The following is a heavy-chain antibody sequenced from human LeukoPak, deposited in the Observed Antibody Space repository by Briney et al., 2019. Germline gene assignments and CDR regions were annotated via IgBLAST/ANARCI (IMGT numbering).Heavy chain of an antibody. CDR3: AKQYGSGSYYEDY. J-gene: IGHJ4*02. D-gene: IGHD3-10*01. CDR2: IRTTAEGAKYA. CDR1: GFSFTDYP. Sequence: GGSLRLSCATSGFSFTDYPMNWVRQAPGKGLEWISNIRTTAEGAKYAYYADSVKGRVTISRDDDKNTLYLHMNSLRAEDTAVYYCAKQYGSGSYYEDYWGQGTLVTVSS. V-gene: IGHV3-48*01.